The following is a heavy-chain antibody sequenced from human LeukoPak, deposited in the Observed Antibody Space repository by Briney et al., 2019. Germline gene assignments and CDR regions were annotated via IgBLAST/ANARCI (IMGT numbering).Heavy chain of an antibody. Sequence: GGSLRLSCAASGFTFGSHWMNWVRQAPGKGLEWVASITPDGRDRYYVDSVKGRFTVSSDNAKNSLYLQMLSLRGEDTAVYFCAGSNDGTYDYWGQGALVTVSS. CDR2: ITPDGRDR. J-gene: IGHJ4*02. V-gene: IGHV3-7*01. CDR3: AGSNDGTYDY. D-gene: IGHD1-26*01. CDR1: GFTFGSHW.